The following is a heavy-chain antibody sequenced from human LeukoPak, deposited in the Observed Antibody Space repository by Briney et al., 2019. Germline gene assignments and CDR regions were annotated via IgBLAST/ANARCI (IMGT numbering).Heavy chain of an antibody. J-gene: IGHJ6*03. Sequence: SETLSLTCTVSGGSISSHYWSWIRQPPGKGLELIGYNYYSGSTNYNPSLKSRVTISVDTSKNQFSLKLSSVTAADTAVYYCARVITGTSYYYYYYMDVWGKGTTVTVS. CDR3: ARVITGTSYYYYYYMDV. CDR1: GGSISSHY. V-gene: IGHV4-59*11. D-gene: IGHD1-7*01. CDR2: NYYSGST.